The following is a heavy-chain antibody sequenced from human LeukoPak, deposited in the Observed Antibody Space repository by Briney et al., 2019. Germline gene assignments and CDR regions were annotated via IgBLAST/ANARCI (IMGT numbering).Heavy chain of an antibody. CDR1: GFTFKSHW. CDR3: ARGERRGPLDY. Sequence: PGGSLRLSCAASGFTFKSHWMHSVRQSPGKGLVWVSRLSTDSTRENYAYSVKGRFTVSRDNAKNTLYLQLNSLRVDDTAVYCCARGERRGPLDYWGQGTLVTVSS. CDR2: LSTDSTRE. V-gene: IGHV3-74*01. J-gene: IGHJ4*02. D-gene: IGHD1-1*01.